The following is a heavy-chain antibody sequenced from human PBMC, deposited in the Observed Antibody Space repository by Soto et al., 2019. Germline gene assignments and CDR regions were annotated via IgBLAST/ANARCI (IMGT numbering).Heavy chain of an antibody. CDR1: GYTFPGYY. Sequence: SVEVSCRAAGYTFPGYYMHWVRQAPGQGLEWMGWINPNSGGTNYAQKFQGRVTMTRGTSISTAYMELSRLRSDDTAVYYCARDRPPGYYGMDVWGQGTTVTVS. CDR2: INPNSGGT. V-gene: IGHV1-2*02. CDR3: ARDRPPGYYGMDV. D-gene: IGHD3-10*01. J-gene: IGHJ6*01.